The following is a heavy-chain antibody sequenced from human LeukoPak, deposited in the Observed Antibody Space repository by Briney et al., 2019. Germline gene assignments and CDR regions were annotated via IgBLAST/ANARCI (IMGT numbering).Heavy chain of an antibody. CDR1: GGSISSSSYY. CDR3: ARSYYYGSGSFDY. Sequence: PSETLSLTCTVSGGSISSSSYYWGWIRQPPGKGLEWIGSIYYSGSTYYNPSLKSRVIISVDTSKNQFSLKLSSVTAADTAVYYCARSYYYGSGSFDYWDQGTLVTVSS. V-gene: IGHV4-39*01. CDR2: IYYSGST. J-gene: IGHJ4*02. D-gene: IGHD3-10*01.